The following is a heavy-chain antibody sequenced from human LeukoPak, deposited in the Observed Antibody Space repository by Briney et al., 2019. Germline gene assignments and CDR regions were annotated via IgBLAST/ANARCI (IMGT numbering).Heavy chain of an antibody. D-gene: IGHD1-26*01. CDR1: GGSISSSSYY. CDR2: IYYSGST. V-gene: IGHV4-39*07. CDR3: ARDLVGGTHDY. Sequence: PSETLSLTCTVSGGSISSSSYYWGWIRQPPGKGLEWIGSIYYSGSTYYNPSLKSRVTISVDTSKNQFSLKLNSVTAADTAVYYCARDLVGGTHDYWGQGTLVTVSS. J-gene: IGHJ4*02.